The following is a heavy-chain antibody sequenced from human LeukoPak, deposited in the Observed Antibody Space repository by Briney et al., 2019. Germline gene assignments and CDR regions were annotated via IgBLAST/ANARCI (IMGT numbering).Heavy chain of an antibody. CDR1: GGSFSGYY. CDR3: ARGTLYGGWSYYFDY. CDR2: INHSGST. V-gene: IGHV4-34*01. J-gene: IGHJ4*02. Sequence: PSETLSLTCAVYGGSFSGYYWSWIRQPPGKGLEWIGEINHSGSTNYNPSLKSRVTMSVDKSKKQFSINLRSVTAADTAVYYCARGTLYGGWSYYFDYWGQGSQVTVSS. D-gene: IGHD6-19*01.